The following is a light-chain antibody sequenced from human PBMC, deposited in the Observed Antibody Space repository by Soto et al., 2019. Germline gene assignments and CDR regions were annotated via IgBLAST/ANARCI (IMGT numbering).Light chain of an antibody. CDR2: DVS. CDR3: TSYTSSSTLRV. CDR1: SSDVGGYNY. J-gene: IGLJ2*01. Sequence: QSALPQPACGSGAPGQSITISCTGTSSDVGGYNYVSWYQQHPGKAHKLMIYDVSNRPSGVSNRFSGSKSGNTASLTISGLQAEDEADYYCTSYTSSSTLRVFGGGTKLTVL. V-gene: IGLV2-14*01.